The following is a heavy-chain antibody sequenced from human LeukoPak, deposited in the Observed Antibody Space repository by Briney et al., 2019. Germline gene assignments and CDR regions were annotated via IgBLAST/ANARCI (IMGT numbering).Heavy chain of an antibody. Sequence: PSETLSLTCTVSGGSISSYYWSWIRQPPGKGLEWIGYIYYSGSTNYNPSLKSRVTISVDTSKNQFSLKLTPVTAADTAVYYCARLYLPATRFDYWGQGTLVTVSS. J-gene: IGHJ4*02. CDR3: ARLYLPATRFDY. V-gene: IGHV4-59*08. CDR1: GGSISSYY. CDR2: IYYSGST. D-gene: IGHD5-24*01.